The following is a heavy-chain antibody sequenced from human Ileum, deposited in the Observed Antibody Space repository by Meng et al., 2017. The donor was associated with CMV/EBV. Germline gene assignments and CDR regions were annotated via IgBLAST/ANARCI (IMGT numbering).Heavy chain of an antibody. D-gene: IGHD6-13*01. CDR2: IFFSGNT. Sequence: QGQVEESGPGLGKPSQTLSLSCTVSGASISSGDYYWSWIRQPPGKGLEWIGYIFFSGNTYYNPSLNNRVIISIDTPRNQFSLKVDSVTAADTAVYYCARFRIAALGNLFDPWGHGTLVTVSS. J-gene: IGHJ5*02. CDR3: ARFRIAALGNLFDP. V-gene: IGHV4-30-4*08. CDR1: GASISSGDYY.